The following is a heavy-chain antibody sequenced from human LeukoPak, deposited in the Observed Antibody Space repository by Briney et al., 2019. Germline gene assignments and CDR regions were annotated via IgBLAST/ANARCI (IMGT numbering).Heavy chain of an antibody. CDR3: ARGGAAVFNWFDP. D-gene: IGHD6-13*01. Sequence: GGSLRLSCAASGFTFSSYSMNWVRQAPGKGLEWVSSISSSSSYIYYADSVKGRFTISRDNAKNSLYLQMNSLRAEDTAVYYCARGGAAVFNWFDPWGQGTLVTVSS. CDR1: GFTFSSYS. J-gene: IGHJ5*02. V-gene: IGHV3-21*01. CDR2: ISSSSSYI.